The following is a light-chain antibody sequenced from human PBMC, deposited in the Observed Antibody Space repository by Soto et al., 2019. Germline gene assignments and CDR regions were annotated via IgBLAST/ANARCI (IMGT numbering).Light chain of an antibody. Sequence: QSVLIQPASVSGSPGQSITISCTGTSSDVGSYNLVSWYQQHPGKAPKLMIYEGSKRPSGVSNRFSGSKSGNTASLTISGLQAEDEADYYCCSYAGSSTHYGFGTGTKVTVL. CDR3: CSYAGSSTHYG. CDR1: SSDVGSYNL. J-gene: IGLJ1*01. V-gene: IGLV2-23*01. CDR2: EGS.